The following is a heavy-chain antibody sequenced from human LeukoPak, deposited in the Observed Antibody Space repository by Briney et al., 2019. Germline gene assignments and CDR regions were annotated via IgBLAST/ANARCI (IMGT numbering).Heavy chain of an antibody. D-gene: IGHD2-15*01. V-gene: IGHV3-21*01. CDR2: ISSTSSSI. CDR3: ATGGYCRGGNCYPKTLDY. Sequence: GGSLRLSCAASGFTFSSFSMNWVRQAPGRGLEWVSSISSTSSSIYYADSVKGRFTISRDSAKSSLYLQMISLRAEDTAVYYCATGGYCRGGNCYPKTLDYWGQGTLVTVSS. CDR1: GFTFSSFS. J-gene: IGHJ4*02.